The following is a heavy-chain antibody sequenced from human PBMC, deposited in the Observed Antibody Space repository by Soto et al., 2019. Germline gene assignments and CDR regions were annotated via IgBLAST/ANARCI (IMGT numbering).Heavy chain of an antibody. CDR2: IIPIFGTP. D-gene: IGHD2-2*01. J-gene: IGHJ6*02. CDR3: ARERSVGYCITTTCPKPFYYYAMDV. V-gene: IGHV1-69*12. Sequence: QVQLVQSGAEVKKPGSSLKVSCKASGGTFTNYAFSWVRQAPGQGPEWMGGIIPIFGTPDYAQKFQGRVLITADEATRTVSMALNSLRSDDTAVYYCARERSVGYCITTTCPKPFYYYAMDVWGQGTTVTVSS. CDR1: GGTFTNYA.